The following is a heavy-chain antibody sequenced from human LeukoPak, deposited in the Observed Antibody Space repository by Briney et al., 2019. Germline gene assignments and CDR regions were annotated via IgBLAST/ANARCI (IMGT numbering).Heavy chain of an antibody. D-gene: IGHD2-21*02. CDR1: GGTFSSYA. J-gene: IGHJ4*02. CDR2: IIPIFGTA. Sequence: SVKVSCKASGGTFSSYAISWVRQAPGQGLEWMGRIIPIFGTANYAQKFQGRVTITTDESTSTAYMELSSLRSEDTAVYYCTRDLTYCGGDCYSGYWGQGTLVTVSS. V-gene: IGHV1-69*05. CDR3: TRDLTYCGGDCYSGY.